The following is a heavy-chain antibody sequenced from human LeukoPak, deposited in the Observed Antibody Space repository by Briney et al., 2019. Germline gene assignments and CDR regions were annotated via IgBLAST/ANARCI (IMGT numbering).Heavy chain of an antibody. CDR3: ARLMNSSGWYRLDY. V-gene: IGHV4-59*08. D-gene: IGHD6-19*01. CDR1: GGSLSSYY. CDR2: VSYSGST. Sequence: SSGNPSPTCPVSGGSLSSYYWSWIREPPGEGLGWVWDVSYSGSTNYNPSLKSRVTISVDTSKNRFSLKLSSVTAADTAVYYCARLMNSSGWYRLDYWGQGTLVTVSS. J-gene: IGHJ4*02.